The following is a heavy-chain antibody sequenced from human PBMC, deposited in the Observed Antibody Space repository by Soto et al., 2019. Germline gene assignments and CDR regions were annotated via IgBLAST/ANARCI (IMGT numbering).Heavy chain of an antibody. J-gene: IGHJ4*02. Sequence: QVQLVQSGAEVKKPGSSVKVSCKASGGTFSSYTISWVRQAPGQGLEWMGRIIPILGIANYAQKFQGRVTITAAKSPSTAYMELSSLRSDDTAVYYWAGMERTAGTRWGQGTLVTVSS. D-gene: IGHD6-13*01. CDR2: IIPILGIA. CDR1: GGTFSSYT. V-gene: IGHV1-69*02. CDR3: AGMERTAGTR.